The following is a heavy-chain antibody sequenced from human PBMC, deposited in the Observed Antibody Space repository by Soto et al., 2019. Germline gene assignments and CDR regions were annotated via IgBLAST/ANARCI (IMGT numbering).Heavy chain of an antibody. V-gene: IGHV4-39*01. D-gene: IGHD3-3*01. Sequence: QLQLQESGPGLVKPSETLSLTCTVSGGSISSSSYYWGWIRQPPGKGLEWIGSIYYSGSTYYNPSLKSRVTISVDTSKNQFPLKLSSVTAADTAVYYCATYDFWSGYSGNWFDPWGQGTLVTVSS. CDR3: ATYDFWSGYSGNWFDP. CDR2: IYYSGST. CDR1: GGSISSSSYY. J-gene: IGHJ5*02.